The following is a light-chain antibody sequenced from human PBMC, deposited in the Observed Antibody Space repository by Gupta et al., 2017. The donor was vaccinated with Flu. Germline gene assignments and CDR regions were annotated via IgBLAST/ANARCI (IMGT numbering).Light chain of an antibody. V-gene: IGKV4-1*01. Sequence: DIVMTQSPDSLAVSLGERATMNCKSSHSVLNSSKNKNYLTWYQQKPGQPPKLLIYWASSREYGVPDRFSGSGSGTKFTLTISGRQAEDVAVYYCQQEDSTPRTFGQGTKVEIK. CDR2: WAS. CDR3: QQEDSTPRT. J-gene: IGKJ1*01. CDR1: HSVLNSSKNKNY.